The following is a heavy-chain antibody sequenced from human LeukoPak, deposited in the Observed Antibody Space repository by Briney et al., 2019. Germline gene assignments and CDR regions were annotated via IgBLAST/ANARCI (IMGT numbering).Heavy chain of an antibody. CDR1: GYTFTGYY. V-gene: IGHV1-2*02. CDR2: INPNSGGT. J-gene: IGHJ5*02. D-gene: IGHD6-13*01. Sequence: ASVKVSCKASGYTFTGYYMHWVRQAPGQGLEWMGWINPNSGGTNYAQKFQGRVTMTRDTSISTAYMELSSLRSEDTAVYYCARSSNIGDVPAGWFDPWGQGTLVTVSS. CDR3: ARSSNIGDVPAGWFDP.